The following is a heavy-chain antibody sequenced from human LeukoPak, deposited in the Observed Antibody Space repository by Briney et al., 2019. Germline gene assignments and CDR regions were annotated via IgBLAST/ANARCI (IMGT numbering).Heavy chain of an antibody. V-gene: IGHV7-4-1*02. J-gene: IGHJ6*04. CDR2: INTNTGNP. D-gene: IGHD3-10*01. Sequence: PGGSLRLSCAASGYTFTSYAINWVRQAPGQGLEWMGWINTNTGNPVYAQGFTGRFVFSLDTSVTTAYLQISSLKAEDTAFYYCARRSMVQHLDVWGKGTTVTVSS. CDR1: GYTFTSYA. CDR3: ARRSMVQHLDV.